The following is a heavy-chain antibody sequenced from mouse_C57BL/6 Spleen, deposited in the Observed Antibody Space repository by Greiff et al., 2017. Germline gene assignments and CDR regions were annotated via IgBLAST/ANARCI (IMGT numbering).Heavy chain of an antibody. Sequence: QVQLQQSGPGLVQPSQSLSITCTVSGFSLTSYGVHWVRQSPGKGLEWLGVIWSGGSTDYNAAFISRLSISKDNSKSQVFFKMNSLQADDTAIDYCAINWDVRYAMDYWGQGTSVTVSS. J-gene: IGHJ4*01. CDR2: IWSGGST. CDR3: AINWDVRYAMDY. V-gene: IGHV2-2*01. D-gene: IGHD4-1*02. CDR1: GFSLTSYG.